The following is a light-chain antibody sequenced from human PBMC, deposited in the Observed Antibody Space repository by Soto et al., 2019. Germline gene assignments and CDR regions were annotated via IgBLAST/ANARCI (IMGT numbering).Light chain of an antibody. CDR1: QSVSSNH. Sequence: EIVLTQSPGSLSLSPRETATLSCGASQSVSSNHLAWYQQKPGQAPRLLIYGASRRATGIPDRFSGSGSGSDFTLTISGLQSEDSAIYFCPQYNNWPFSFGQGTRLEIK. CDR2: GAS. J-gene: IGKJ5*01. CDR3: PQYNNWPFS. V-gene: IGKV3-20*01.